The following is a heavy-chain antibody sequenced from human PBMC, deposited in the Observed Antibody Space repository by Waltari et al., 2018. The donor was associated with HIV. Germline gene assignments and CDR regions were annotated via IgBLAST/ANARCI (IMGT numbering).Heavy chain of an antibody. D-gene: IGHD5-12*01. J-gene: IGHJ5*01. CDR1: GDSISNKW. Sequence: QVQLQESGPGLVKPSGTLSLTCAVSGDSISNKWWSWVRQPPGKGLEWIGEIYHSGSTNYNPSLKSRVTISVDKSKNQFSLKLSSVTAADTAVYYCAREGTDGYKYDSWGQGTLVTVSS. CDR2: IYHSGST. CDR3: AREGTDGYKYDS. V-gene: IGHV4-4*02.